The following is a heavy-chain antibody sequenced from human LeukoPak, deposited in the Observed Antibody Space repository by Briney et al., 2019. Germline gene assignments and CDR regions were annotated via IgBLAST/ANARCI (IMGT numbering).Heavy chain of an antibody. Sequence: GGSLRLSCAASGFTFSGYTMSWARQAPGKGLEWVSAISGSGGSTSSADSVKGRFTISRDNAKNSLYLQMSSLRAEDTAVYYCARDYASDYWGQGTLVTVSS. J-gene: IGHJ4*02. CDR1: GFTFSGYT. CDR2: ISGSGGST. V-gene: IGHV3-23*01. D-gene: IGHD3-10*01. CDR3: ARDYASDY.